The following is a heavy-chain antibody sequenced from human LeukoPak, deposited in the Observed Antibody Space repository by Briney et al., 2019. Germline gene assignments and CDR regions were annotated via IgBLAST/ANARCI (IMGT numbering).Heavy chain of an antibody. CDR3: ARDGTDCSSTSCYTPAPFDY. V-gene: IGHV3-30-3*01. CDR2: ISYDGSNK. J-gene: IGHJ4*02. Sequence: GGSLRLSCAASGFTFSSYAMHWVRQAPGKGLEWVAVISYDGSNKYCADSVKGRFTISRDNSKNTLYLQMNSLRAEDTAVYYCARDGTDCSSTSCYTPAPFDYWGQGTLVTVSS. D-gene: IGHD2-2*02. CDR1: GFTFSSYA.